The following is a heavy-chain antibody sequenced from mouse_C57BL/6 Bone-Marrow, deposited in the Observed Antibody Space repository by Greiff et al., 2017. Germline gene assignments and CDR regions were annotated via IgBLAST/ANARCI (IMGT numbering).Heavy chain of an antibody. V-gene: IGHV1-69*01. CDR1: GYTFTSYW. J-gene: IGHJ4*01. Sequence: QVQLQQPGAELVMPGASVKLSCKASGYTFTSYWMHWVKQRPGQGLEWIGEIDPSDSYTNYNQKFKGKSTLTVDKSSSTAYMQLSSLTSEDSAVHDCARSGDYDENYYAMDYWGQGTSVTVSS. D-gene: IGHD2-4*01. CDR3: ARSGDYDENYYAMDY. CDR2: IDPSDSYT.